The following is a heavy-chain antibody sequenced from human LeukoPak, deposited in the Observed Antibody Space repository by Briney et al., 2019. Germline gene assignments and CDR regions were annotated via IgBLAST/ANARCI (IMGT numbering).Heavy chain of an antibody. CDR1: GFTFSSYG. CDR2: ISSSGNTI. CDR3: ARGGIAEIKGDY. D-gene: IGHD6-13*01. V-gene: IGHV3-48*04. Sequence: GGSLRLSCAASGFTFSSYGMHWVRQAPGKGREWVSYISSSGNTIYYADSVKGRFTISRDNAKNSLYLQMNSLRAEDTAVYYCARGGIAEIKGDYWGQGTLVTVSS. J-gene: IGHJ4*02.